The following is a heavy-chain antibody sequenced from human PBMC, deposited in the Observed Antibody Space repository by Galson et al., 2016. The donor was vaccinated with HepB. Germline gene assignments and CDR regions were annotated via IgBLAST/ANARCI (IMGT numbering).Heavy chain of an antibody. J-gene: IGHJ6*02. D-gene: IGHD3-10*01. CDR2: IWYDGNKK. CDR1: GFTLSSSW. V-gene: IGHV3-33*08. CDR3: ARDRRGLYYYGMDV. Sequence: SLRLSCAASGFTLSSSWMSWVRQAPGGGLEWVAVIWYDGNKKYYADSVKGRFTISRDNSKNTLYLQMNSLRAEDTAVYYCARDRRGLYYYGMDVWGQGTTVTVS.